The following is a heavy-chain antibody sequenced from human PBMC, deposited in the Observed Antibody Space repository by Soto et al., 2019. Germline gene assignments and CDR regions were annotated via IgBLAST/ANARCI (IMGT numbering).Heavy chain of an antibody. CDR1: GFTFSSYG. D-gene: IGHD5-18*01. V-gene: IGHV3-33*01. J-gene: IGHJ6*02. Sequence: QVQLVESEGGVVQPGRSLRLSCAASGFTFSSYGMHWVRQAPGKGLEWVAVIWYDGSNKYYADSVKGRFTISRDNSKNTLYLQMNSLRAEDTAVYYCARDRHYSYSYLVHYYYGMDVWGQGTTVTVSS. CDR3: ARDRHYSYSYLVHYYYGMDV. CDR2: IWYDGSNK.